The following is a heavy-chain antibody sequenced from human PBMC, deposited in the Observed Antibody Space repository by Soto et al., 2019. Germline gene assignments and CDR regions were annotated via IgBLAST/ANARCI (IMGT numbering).Heavy chain of an antibody. CDR3: ARPTDSGYGYPFDY. CDR1: GGSISSSSYY. Sequence: PSETLSLTCTVSGGSISSSSYYWGWIRQPPGKGLEWIGSIYYSGSTYFNPSLKSRVTISVDTSKNQFSLKLSSVTAADTAVYYCARPTDSGYGYPFDYWGQGTLVTVSS. CDR2: IYYSGST. V-gene: IGHV4-39*01. J-gene: IGHJ4*02. D-gene: IGHD5-12*01.